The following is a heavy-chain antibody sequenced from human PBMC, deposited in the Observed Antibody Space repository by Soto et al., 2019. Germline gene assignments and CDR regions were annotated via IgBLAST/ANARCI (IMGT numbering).Heavy chain of an antibody. D-gene: IGHD4-17*01. CDR3: AKSNYGDYPYYYYMDV. V-gene: IGHV3-23*01. CDR1: GFTFSSYA. CDR2: ISGSGGST. Sequence: GGSLRPSCAASGFTFSSYAMSWVRQAPGKGLEWVSAISGSGGSTYYADSVKGRFTISRDNSKNTLYLQMNSLRAEDTAVYYCAKSNYGDYPYYYYMDVWGKGTTVTVSS. J-gene: IGHJ6*03.